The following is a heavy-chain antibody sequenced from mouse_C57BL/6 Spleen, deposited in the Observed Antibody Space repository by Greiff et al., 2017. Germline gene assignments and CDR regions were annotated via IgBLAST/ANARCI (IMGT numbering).Heavy chain of an antibody. J-gene: IGHJ3*01. CDR3: APYGSSYPFAY. D-gene: IGHD1-1*01. V-gene: IGHV3-6*01. CDR1: GYSITSGYY. Sequence: EVQLVESGPGLVKPSQSLSLTCSVTGYSITSGYYWNWIRQFPGNKLEWMGYISYDGSNNYNPSLKNRISITRDTSKNQFFLKLNSVTTEDTATYYCAPYGSSYPFAYWGQGTLVTVSA. CDR2: ISYDGSN.